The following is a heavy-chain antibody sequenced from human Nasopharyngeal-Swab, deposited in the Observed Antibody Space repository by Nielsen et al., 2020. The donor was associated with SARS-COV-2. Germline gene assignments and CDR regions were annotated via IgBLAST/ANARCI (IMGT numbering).Heavy chain of an antibody. J-gene: IGHJ3*02. CDR3: ATRLYCSSTSCYVGDAFDI. D-gene: IGHD2-2*01. Sequence: SETLSLTCTVSGGSISSGSYYWSWIRQPAGKGLEWIGRIYTSGSTNYNPFLKSRVTISVDTSKNQFSLKLSSVTAADTAVYYCATRLYCSSTSCYVGDAFDIWGQGTMVTVSS. CDR2: IYTSGST. V-gene: IGHV4-61*02. CDR1: GGSISSGSYY.